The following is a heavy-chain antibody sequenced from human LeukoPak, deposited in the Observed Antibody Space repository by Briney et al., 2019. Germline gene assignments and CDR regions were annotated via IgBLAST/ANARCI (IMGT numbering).Heavy chain of an antibody. CDR2: IYYSGST. V-gene: IGHV4-59*01. D-gene: IGHD6-19*01. CDR3: ARFDSSGWYGY. Sequence: SETLPLTCTVSGGSISSYYWSWIRQPPGKGLEWIGYIYYSGSTNYNPSLKSRVTISVDTSKNQFSLKLSSVTAADTAVYYCARFDSSGWYGYWGQGTLVTVSS. J-gene: IGHJ4*02. CDR1: GGSISSYY.